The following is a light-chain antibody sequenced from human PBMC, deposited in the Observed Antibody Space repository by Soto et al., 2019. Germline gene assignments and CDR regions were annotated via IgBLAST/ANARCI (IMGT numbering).Light chain of an antibody. Sequence: EIVLTQSPGTLSLSPGERATPSCRASQSVRSNFLAWYQQKPGQAPRLLIYGASNRATGIPDTFSRSGSGTHFTLTISSLEPEDSAVYFCQHRGSWPPTFGGGPNVAIK. V-gene: IGKV3-20*01. CDR1: QSVRSNF. CDR3: QHRGSWPPT. CDR2: GAS. J-gene: IGKJ4*01.